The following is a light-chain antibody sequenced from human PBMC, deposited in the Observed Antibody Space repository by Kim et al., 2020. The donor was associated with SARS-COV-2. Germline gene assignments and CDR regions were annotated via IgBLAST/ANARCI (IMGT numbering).Light chain of an antibody. V-gene: IGLV1-44*01. Sequence: GQRVTISCSVSSSNIGSETVDWYQHLPGAAPQLLIYNNNQRPSGVPDRFSASKSGTSASLAISGLQSEDEADYYCAAWDDSLNGPVFGGGTQLTVL. J-gene: IGLJ3*02. CDR1: SSNIGSET. CDR2: NNN. CDR3: AAWDDSLNGPV.